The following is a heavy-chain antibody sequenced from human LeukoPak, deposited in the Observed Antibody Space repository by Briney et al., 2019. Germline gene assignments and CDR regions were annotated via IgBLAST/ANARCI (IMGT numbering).Heavy chain of an antibody. Sequence: SVKVSXKASGFTFTSSAMQWVRQARGQRLEWIGWLVVGSGNTNYAQKFQERVTITRDMSTSTAYMELSSLRSEDTAVYYCAAVKYYYDSSGYYSHDAFDIWGQGTMVTVSS. CDR3: AAVKYYYDSSGYYSHDAFDI. CDR2: LVVGSGNT. D-gene: IGHD3-22*01. J-gene: IGHJ3*02. V-gene: IGHV1-58*02. CDR1: GFTFTSSA.